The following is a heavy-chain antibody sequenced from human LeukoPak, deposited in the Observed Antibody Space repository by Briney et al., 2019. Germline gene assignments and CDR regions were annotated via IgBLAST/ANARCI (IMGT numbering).Heavy chain of an antibody. J-gene: IGHJ6*02. CDR1: GFTFSSYA. CDR3: VKEGITYIRGGNGMDV. D-gene: IGHD3-10*01. Sequence: PGGSLRLSCAASGFTFSSYAMSWVRQAPGKGLEWVSAISGSGGSTYYADSVKGRFSISRDNSRNTLYLQMSGLRAEDTAVYHCVKEGITYIRGGNGMDVGGQGTTVTVSS. V-gene: IGHV3-23*01. CDR2: ISGSGGST.